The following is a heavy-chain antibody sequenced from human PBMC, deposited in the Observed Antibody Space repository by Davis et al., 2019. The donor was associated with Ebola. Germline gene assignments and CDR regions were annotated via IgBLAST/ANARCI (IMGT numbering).Heavy chain of an antibody. J-gene: IGHJ4*02. D-gene: IGHD3-3*01. V-gene: IGHV3-30*03. CDR2: ISYDGSNK. CDR1: GFTFSSYG. Sequence: GGSLRLSCAASGFTFSSYGMHWVRQAPGKGLEWVAVISYDGSNKYYADSVKGRFTISRDNSKNTLYLQMNSPRAEDTAVYYCARAGLEWLLVNWGQGTLVTVSS. CDR3: ARAGLEWLLVN.